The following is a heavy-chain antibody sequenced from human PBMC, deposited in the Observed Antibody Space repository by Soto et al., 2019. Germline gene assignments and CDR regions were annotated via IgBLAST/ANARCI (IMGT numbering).Heavy chain of an antibody. Sequence: SVKVSFTTARSSFRSYASIWVRKDPGQGLEWMGGIIPIFGTANYAQKFQGRVTITADESTSTAYMELSSLRSEDTAVYYCARGTSYYYDSSGPTAWGQGNPVTFS. D-gene: IGHD3-22*01. V-gene: IGHV1-69*01. J-gene: IGHJ5*02. CDR1: RSSFRSYA. CDR3: ARGTSYYYDSSGPTA. CDR2: IIPIFGTA.